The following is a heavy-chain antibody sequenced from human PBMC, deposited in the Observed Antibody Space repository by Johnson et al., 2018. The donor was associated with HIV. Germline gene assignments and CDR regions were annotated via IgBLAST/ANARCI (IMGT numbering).Heavy chain of an antibody. J-gene: IGHJ3*02. CDR2: ISYDGSNI. Sequence: QVQLVESGGGVVQPGRSLRLSCAASGFTFNNYAIHWVRQAPGKGLEWVAVISYDGSNIYYADSVRGRFTISRDNSKNTLYLQMNRLRAEDTAVYYWARDHTMIVWGGAFDIWGQGTMVSVSA. CDR1: GFTFNNYA. V-gene: IGHV3-30*04. D-gene: IGHD3-22*01. CDR3: ARDHTMIVWGGAFDI.